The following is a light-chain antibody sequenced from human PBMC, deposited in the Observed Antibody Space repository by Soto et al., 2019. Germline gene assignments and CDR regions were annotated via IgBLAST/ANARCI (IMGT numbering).Light chain of an antibody. CDR3: QQYSSYSLPT. CDR1: QSVHSN. CDR2: GAS. V-gene: IGKV3-15*01. Sequence: EIVMTQSPATLSLSPGETATLSCRASQSVHSNLAWFQQHPGQAPRLLIYGASSRATGIPVRFSGSQSGTEFTLTITSLLPDDFATYFCQQYSSYSLPTFGGGTKVDIK. J-gene: IGKJ4*01.